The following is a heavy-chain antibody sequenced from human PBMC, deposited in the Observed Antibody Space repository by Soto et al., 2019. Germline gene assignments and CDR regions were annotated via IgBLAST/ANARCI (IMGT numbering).Heavy chain of an antibody. CDR2: ITSSGSAI. V-gene: IGHV3-48*01. J-gene: IGHJ4*01. CDR3: XRGYTGYVQSGLDY. CDR1: GFTFSSYS. D-gene: IGHD5-12*01. Sequence: EVQLVESGGGLVQPGGSLRLSCEASGFTFSSYSMNWVRXXXXXXXXWVSFITSSGSAIYYADSVMGRFTISRDNAKXXXXXXXXXXXXXXXXXXXXXRGYTGYVQSGLDYWGHGTLVTVSS.